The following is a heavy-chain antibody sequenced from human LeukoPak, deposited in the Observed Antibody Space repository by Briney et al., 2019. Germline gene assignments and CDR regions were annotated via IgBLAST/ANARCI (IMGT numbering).Heavy chain of an antibody. CDR1: GGSISSSNW. D-gene: IGHD2-2*01. V-gene: IGHV4-4*02. J-gene: IGHJ5*02. CDR3: ARAKKYCSSTSCYAGGRFDP. CDR2: IYHSGST. Sequence: SGTLSITCAVSGGSISSSNWWGWVRQPPGKGLEWIGEIYHSGSTNYNPSLKSRVTISVDKSKNQFSLKLSSVTAADTAVYYCARAKKYCSSTSCYAGGRFDPWGQGTLVTVSS.